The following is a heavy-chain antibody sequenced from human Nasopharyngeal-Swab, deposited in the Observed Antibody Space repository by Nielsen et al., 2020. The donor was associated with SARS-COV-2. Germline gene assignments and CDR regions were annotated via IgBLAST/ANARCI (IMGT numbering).Heavy chain of an antibody. CDR1: GYTFTSYY. CDR2: INPSGGST. Sequence: ASVKVSCKASGYTFTSYYMHWVRQAPGQGLEWMGIINPSGGSTSYAQKFQGRVTMTWDTSTSTVYMELSSLRSEDTAVYYCARMLRYFDWLSKYGMDVWGQGTTVTVSS. CDR3: ARMLRYFDWLSKYGMDV. D-gene: IGHD3-9*01. V-gene: IGHV1-46*01. J-gene: IGHJ6*02.